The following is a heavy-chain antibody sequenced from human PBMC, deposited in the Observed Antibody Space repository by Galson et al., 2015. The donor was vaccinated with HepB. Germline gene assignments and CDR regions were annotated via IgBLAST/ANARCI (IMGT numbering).Heavy chain of an antibody. CDR3: ARVVTARPFGWYFDL. CDR2: IYHSGST. Sequence: ETLSLTCAVSGGSISSSNWWSWVRQPPGKGLEWIGEIYHSGSTNYNPSLKSRVTISVDKSKNQFSLKLSSVTAADTAVYYCARVVTARPFGWYFDLWGRGTLVTVSS. CDR1: GGSISSSNW. V-gene: IGHV4-4*02. D-gene: IGHD2-21*02. J-gene: IGHJ2*01.